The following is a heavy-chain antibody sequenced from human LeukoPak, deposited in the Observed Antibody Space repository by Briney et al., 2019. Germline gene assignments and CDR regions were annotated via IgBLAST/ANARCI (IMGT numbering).Heavy chain of an antibody. CDR3: ARVRTYYYDSSGYLDY. Sequence: GGSLRLSCAASGFTFSSYLMHWVRQAPGKGLVWVSRINSDGSSTSYADSVKGRFTISRDNAKNTLYLQMNSLRAEDTAVYYCARVRTYYYDSSGYLDYWGQGTLVTVSS. V-gene: IGHV3-74*01. J-gene: IGHJ4*02. D-gene: IGHD3-22*01. CDR2: INSDGSST. CDR1: GFTFSSYL.